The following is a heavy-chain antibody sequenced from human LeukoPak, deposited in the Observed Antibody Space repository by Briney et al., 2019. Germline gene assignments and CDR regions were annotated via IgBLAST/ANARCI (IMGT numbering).Heavy chain of an antibody. J-gene: IGHJ3*02. V-gene: IGHV3-49*03. CDR2: IRSKAYGGTT. CDR1: GFTFGDYA. CDR3: SRDGSSSDWSAFDI. D-gene: IGHD6-25*01. Sequence: GGSLRLSCTASGFTFGDYAMSWFRQAPGKGLEWVGFIRSKAYGGTTEYAASVKGRFTISRDDSKSIAYLQMNSLKAEDTAVYYCSRDGSSSDWSAFDIWGQGTMVTVSS.